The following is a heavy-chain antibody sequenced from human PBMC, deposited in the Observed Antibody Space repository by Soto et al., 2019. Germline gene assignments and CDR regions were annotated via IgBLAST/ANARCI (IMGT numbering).Heavy chain of an antibody. CDR3: VRGPWLVGDVTSFDY. CDR2: IWNHGRED. Sequence: QVHLVESGGGVVKPGRSLRLSCAASGFTFSTYGMHWVRQAPGKGLEWVALIWNHGREDSYADSVKGRFTISRDNSNNTLWLQMNSLRADDTAVYYCVRGPWLVGDVTSFDYWGQGSLVTVSS. CDR1: GFTFSTYG. D-gene: IGHD6-19*01. V-gene: IGHV3-33*01. J-gene: IGHJ4*02.